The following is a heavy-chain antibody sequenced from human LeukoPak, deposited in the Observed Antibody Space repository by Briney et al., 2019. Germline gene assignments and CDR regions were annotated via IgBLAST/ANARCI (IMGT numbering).Heavy chain of an antibody. CDR3: ARGVLYDSSGLNWFDP. Sequence: PSETLSLTCTVSGGSISSGDYYWRWIRQPPGKGLEWIGYIYYSGSTYYNPSLKSRVTISVDTSKNQFSLKLSSVTAADTAVYYCARGVLYDSSGLNWFDPWGQGTLVTVSS. CDR1: GGSISSGDYY. V-gene: IGHV4-30-4*01. J-gene: IGHJ5*02. D-gene: IGHD3-22*01. CDR2: IYYSGST.